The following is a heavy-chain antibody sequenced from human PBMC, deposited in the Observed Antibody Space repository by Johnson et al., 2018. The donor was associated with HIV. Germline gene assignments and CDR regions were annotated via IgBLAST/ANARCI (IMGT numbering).Heavy chain of an antibody. J-gene: IGHJ3*02. Sequence: MLLVESGGGLVQPGGSLRLSCAASGFNVSSNYMSWVRQAPGKGLEWVSGINWNGGNTGYADSVKGRFTISRDNAKNSLYLQMNSLRADDTAVYYCAREGPSERAGFDIWGQGTMVTVSS. CDR2: INWNGGNT. V-gene: IGHV3-20*04. CDR1: GFNVSSNY. CDR3: AREGPSERAGFDI.